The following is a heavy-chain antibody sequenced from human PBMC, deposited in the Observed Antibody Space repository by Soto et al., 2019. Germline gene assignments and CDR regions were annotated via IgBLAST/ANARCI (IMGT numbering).Heavy chain of an antibody. CDR1: GFTFSGYN. Sequence: EVQLVESGGGLVQPGGSLRLSCAASGFTFSGYNMNWVRQAPGKGLEWISCIKSDSSGTWYADSVKGRITMSRDNAKNSLYLQINSLRDEDTAVYFCARDFSWSSDYWGQGTLVAVSS. D-gene: IGHD6-13*01. CDR2: IKSDSSGT. V-gene: IGHV3-48*02. CDR3: ARDFSWSSDY. J-gene: IGHJ4*02.